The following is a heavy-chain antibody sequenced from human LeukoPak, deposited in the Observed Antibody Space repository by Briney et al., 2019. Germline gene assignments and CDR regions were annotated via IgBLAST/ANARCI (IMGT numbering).Heavy chain of an antibody. CDR1: GFTFSSYA. CDR3: ARDPRGARDNYFDY. V-gene: IGHV3-30-3*01. Sequence: AGGSLRLSCAASGFTFSSYAMHWVRQAPGKGLEWVAVISYDGSNKYYADSVKGRFTISRDNSKNTLYLQMNSLRAEDTAVYYCARDPRGARDNYFDYWGQGTLVTVSS. CDR2: ISYDGSNK. J-gene: IGHJ4*02. D-gene: IGHD3-16*01.